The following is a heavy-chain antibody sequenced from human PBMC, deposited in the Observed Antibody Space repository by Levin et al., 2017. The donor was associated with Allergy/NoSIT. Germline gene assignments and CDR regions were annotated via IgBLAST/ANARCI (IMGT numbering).Heavy chain of an antibody. V-gene: IGHV4-34*01. J-gene: IGHJ2*01. Sequence: SETLSLTCAVYGGSLSGYYWSWIRQSPEKGLEWIGEMNPSGSSNYNPSLRSRVTISLDTSKNQFSLKLSSVTAADRAKYVCARVRGVFRHGYFDLWGRGTLVTVSS. CDR2: MNPSGSS. CDR3: ARVRGVFRHGYFDL. D-gene: IGHD2-8*01. CDR1: GGSLSGYY.